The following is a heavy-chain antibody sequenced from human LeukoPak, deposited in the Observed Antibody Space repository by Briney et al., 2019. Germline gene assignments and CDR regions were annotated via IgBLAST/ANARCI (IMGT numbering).Heavy chain of an antibody. D-gene: IGHD4-17*01. J-gene: IGHJ4*02. V-gene: IGHV4-59*08. CDR1: GGSISSYY. CDR3: ARHSQAVTTLEYFDY. CDR2: IYYSGST. Sequence: PSETLFLSCTASGGSISSYYRSWIRQPPGKGLEWIGYIYYSGSTNYNPSLKSRVTISVDTSKNQFSLKLSSVTAADTSVYYCARHSQAVTTLEYFDYWGQGTLVTVSS.